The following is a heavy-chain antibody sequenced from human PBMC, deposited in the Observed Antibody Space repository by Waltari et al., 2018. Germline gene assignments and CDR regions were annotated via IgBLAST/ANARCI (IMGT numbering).Heavy chain of an antibody. CDR1: GYSISTGYY. J-gene: IGHJ4*02. CDR3: ARRFCSGGTCLFDY. V-gene: IGHV4-38-2*01. CDR2: VYQSGST. D-gene: IGHD2-15*01. Sequence: QVQLQESGPGLVNPSETLSLTCAVSGYSISTGYYWGWIRQSPGKGLEWIGNVYQSGSTSYNPSLKSRVTISVDTSKNQFSLNLSSVTAADTAVYFCARRFCSGGTCLFDYWGQGILVTVSS.